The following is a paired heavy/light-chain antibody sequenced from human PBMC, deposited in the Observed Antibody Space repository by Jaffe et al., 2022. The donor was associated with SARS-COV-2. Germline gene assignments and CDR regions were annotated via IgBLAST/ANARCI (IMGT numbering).Heavy chain of an antibody. Sequence: EVQLVESGEGLVQPGGSLRLSCTASGFTFSSYAMHWVRQAPGKGLEYVSGITSNGRSTYYADSVKGRFTISRDNSRNTLYLQMGSLRVDDTGVYYCAKRNRNDDYYYMDAWGKGTTVTVSS. J-gene: IGHJ6*03. D-gene: IGHD1-1*01. CDR3: AKRNRNDDYYYMDA. V-gene: IGHV3-64*02. CDR2: ITSNGRST. CDR1: GFTFSSYA.
Light chain of an antibody. CDR2: RAS. CDR1: QSINSW. Sequence: DIQMTQSPSTMSASIGDRVTITCRASQSINSWLAWYQQKPGKAPKLLISRASSLESGVPSRFSGSGSGTDFTLTISSLQPADFATYYCQQYKTWSGTFGQGTKVEI. J-gene: IGKJ1*01. V-gene: IGKV1-5*03. CDR3: QQYKTWSGT.